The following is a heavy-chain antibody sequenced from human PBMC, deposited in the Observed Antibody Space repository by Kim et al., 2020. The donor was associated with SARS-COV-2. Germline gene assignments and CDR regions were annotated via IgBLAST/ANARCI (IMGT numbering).Heavy chain of an antibody. Sequence: SETLSLTCAVSGGSISSSNWWSWVRQPPGKGLEWIGEIYHSGSTNYNPSLKSRVTISVDNSKNQFSLKLSSVTAADTAVYYCARVSGGYSYGRDYYYYYGMDVWGQGTTVTVSS. CDR2: IYHSGST. CDR3: ARVSGGYSYGRDYYYYYGMDV. D-gene: IGHD5-18*01. V-gene: IGHV4-4*02. J-gene: IGHJ6*02. CDR1: GGSISSSNW.